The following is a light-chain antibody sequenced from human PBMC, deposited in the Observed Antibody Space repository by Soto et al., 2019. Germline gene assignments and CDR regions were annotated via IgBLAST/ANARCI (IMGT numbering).Light chain of an antibody. J-gene: IGLJ2*01. V-gene: IGLV3-21*04. CDR1: SIGSKS. CDR3: QVWDSSSDHVI. Sequence: SCELTQPPSVSLAPGQTASITRGGNSIGSKSVHWYQQKPGQAPIVVIYYDSDRPSGIPERFAGSNSGNTATLTISRVEAGDEADYYCQVWDSSSDHVIFGGGTKLTVL. CDR2: YDS.